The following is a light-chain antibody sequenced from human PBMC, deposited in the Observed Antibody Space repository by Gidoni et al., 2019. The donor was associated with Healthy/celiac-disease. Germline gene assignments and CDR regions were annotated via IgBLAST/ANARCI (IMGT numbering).Light chain of an antibody. J-gene: IGKJ2*01. V-gene: IGKV1-39*01. CDR3: QQSYSTPHT. Sequence: DIQMTQSPSSLSASVGDRVTITCRASQSISSYLNWYQQKPGKAPNLLIYPASSFQSGVPSRFSGSGSWTDFTLTISSLQPEDFATYYCQQSYSTPHTFGQGTKLEIK. CDR1: QSISSY. CDR2: PAS.